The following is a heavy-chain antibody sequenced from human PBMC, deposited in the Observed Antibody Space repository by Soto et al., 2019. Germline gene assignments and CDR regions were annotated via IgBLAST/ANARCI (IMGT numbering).Heavy chain of an antibody. CDR3: VGEVASGY. CDR1: GVTRSNFG. CDR2: ISSDGSTM. D-gene: IGHD2-21*01. Sequence: QVQLVESGGGVVQPGRSLRLSCAASGVTRSNFGMQWVRQAPGKGLEWVAVISSDGSTMLYADSLKGRFTISRDSSRNTLYLQMNSLRAEGKAVYHCVGEVASGYWGQGTLVTVSS. J-gene: IGHJ4*02. V-gene: IGHV3-30*03.